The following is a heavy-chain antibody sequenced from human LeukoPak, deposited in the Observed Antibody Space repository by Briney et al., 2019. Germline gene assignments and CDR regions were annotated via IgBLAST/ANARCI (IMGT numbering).Heavy chain of an antibody. CDR3: ARVPRALTVYYFDY. Sequence: SSETLSLTCTVSGYSISSGYYWGWIRQPPGKGLEWIGYIYYSGSTYYNPSLKSRVTISVDTSKNQFSLKLSSVTAADTAVYYCARVPRALTVYYFDYWGQGTLVTVSS. V-gene: IGHV4-38-2*02. CDR1: GYSISSGYY. CDR2: IYYSGST. J-gene: IGHJ4*02. D-gene: IGHD4-17*01.